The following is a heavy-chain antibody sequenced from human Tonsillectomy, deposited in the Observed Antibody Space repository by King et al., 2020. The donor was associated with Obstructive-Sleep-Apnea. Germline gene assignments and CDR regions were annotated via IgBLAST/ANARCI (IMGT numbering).Heavy chain of an antibody. D-gene: IGHD3-22*01. J-gene: IGHJ4*02. V-gene: IGHV4-59*08. CDR3: ARHGGFYYPSDY. CDR1: GGSISSYY. Sequence: VQLQESGPGLVKPSETLSLTCTVSGGSISSYYWSWIRQPPGRELEWIGYIYYSGSTNYNPSLKSRVTISVDTSKNQFSLKLSSVTAADTAAYYCARHGGFYYPSDYGGQGALVTVSS. CDR2: IYYSGST.